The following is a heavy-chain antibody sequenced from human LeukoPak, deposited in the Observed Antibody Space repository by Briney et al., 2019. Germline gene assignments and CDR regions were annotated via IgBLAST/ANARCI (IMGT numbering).Heavy chain of an antibody. CDR1: GFTVSSNY. V-gene: IGHV3-53*01. CDR3: ARASPRIAARPLDY. Sequence: GGSLRLSCAASGFTVSSNYMSWVRQAPGKGLEWVSVIYSGGSTYYADSVKGRFTISRDNSKNTLYLQMNSLRAEDTAVYYCARASPRIAARPLDYWGQGTLVTVSS. J-gene: IGHJ4*02. D-gene: IGHD6-6*01. CDR2: IYSGGST.